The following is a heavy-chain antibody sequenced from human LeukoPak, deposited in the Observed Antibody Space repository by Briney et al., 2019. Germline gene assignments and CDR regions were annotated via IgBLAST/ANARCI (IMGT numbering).Heavy chain of an antibody. D-gene: IGHD2-15*01. V-gene: IGHV4-38-2*01. J-gene: IGHJ5*02. CDR2: ISQSGNT. Sequence: SETLSLTCAVSGYSISSGYYWGWIRQPPGKGLEWIGSISQSGNTYYNPSLKSRVTISIDTSKTQFSLKLTSVIAADTAVYYCARVGYCSGGSCYPNWFDPWGQGTLVTVSS. CDR3: ARVGYCSGGSCYPNWFDP. CDR1: GYSISSGYY.